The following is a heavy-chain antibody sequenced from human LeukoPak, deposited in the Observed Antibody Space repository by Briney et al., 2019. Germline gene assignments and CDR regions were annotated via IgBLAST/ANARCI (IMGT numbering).Heavy chain of an antibody. V-gene: IGHV4-4*02. CDR1: GGSISSDNW. CDR3: ARRYCSGGSCYSAFDY. Sequence: PSGTLSLTCAVSGGSISSDNWWIWVRQPPGKGLEWIGEIYHSGRANYNLSLKSRVNMSVDKSKNQFSLSLSSVTAADTAVYYCARRYCSGGSCYSAFDYWGQGTLVTVSS. D-gene: IGHD2-15*01. J-gene: IGHJ4*02. CDR2: IYHSGRA.